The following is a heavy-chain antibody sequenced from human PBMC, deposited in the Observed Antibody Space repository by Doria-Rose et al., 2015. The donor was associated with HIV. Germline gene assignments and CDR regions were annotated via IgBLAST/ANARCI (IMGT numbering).Heavy chain of an antibody. V-gene: IGHV3-30*03. CDR2: ISYDGTNK. CDR3: ARDWDDYGDFDY. Sequence: PGKGLEWVAVISYDGTNKYYSDSVKGRFTISRDNSRFTLYLQMNNLRAEDTAVYYCARDWDDYGDFDYWGQGTLVVVSS. D-gene: IGHD4-17*01. J-gene: IGHJ4*02.